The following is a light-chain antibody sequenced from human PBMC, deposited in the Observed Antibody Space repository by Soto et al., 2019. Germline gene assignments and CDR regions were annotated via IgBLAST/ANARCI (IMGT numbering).Light chain of an antibody. CDR2: HAS. CDR1: QSVRSSF. CDR3: QQYGSSPQT. V-gene: IGKV3-20*01. Sequence: EIVLTQSPGTLSLSPGERAALSCRASQSVRSSFLAWYQQKPGQAPRLLIFHASSRATGIPDRFSGSGSGTDFTLTISSLEPEDFAVYYCQQYGSSPQTFGQGTKVDIK. J-gene: IGKJ1*01.